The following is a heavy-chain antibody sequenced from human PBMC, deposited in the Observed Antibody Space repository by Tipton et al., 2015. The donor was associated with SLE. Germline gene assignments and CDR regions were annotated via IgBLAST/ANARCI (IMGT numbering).Heavy chain of an antibody. D-gene: IGHD1-1*01. CDR2: VYYTGST. Sequence: TLSLTCTVSGGSITSSYYWTWVRQSPGKGLEWIGYVYYTGSTIYNPSLKSRVTISIDTSKNQFSLKLTSVTAADTAVYFCARGQQQLTRWGPGTLATVSS. J-gene: IGHJ4*02. CDR3: ARGQQQLTR. V-gene: IGHV4-59*01. CDR1: GGSITSSYY.